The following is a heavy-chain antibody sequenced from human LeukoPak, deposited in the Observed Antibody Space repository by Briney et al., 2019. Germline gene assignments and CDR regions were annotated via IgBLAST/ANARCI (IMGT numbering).Heavy chain of an antibody. CDR1: GGTFSSYA. CDR2: IIPIFGTA. CDR3: ARDRYYYDSSGYYRGFDP. V-gene: IGHV1-69*13. D-gene: IGHD3-22*01. Sequence: SVKVSCKASGGTFSSYAISSVRQAPGQALEWMGGIIPIFGTANYAQKFQGRVTITADESTSTAYMELSSLRSEDTAVCYCARDRYYYDSSGYYRGFDPWGQGTLVTVSS. J-gene: IGHJ5*02.